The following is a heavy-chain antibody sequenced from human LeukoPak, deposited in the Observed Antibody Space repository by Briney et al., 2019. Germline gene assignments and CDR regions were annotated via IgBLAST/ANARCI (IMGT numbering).Heavy chain of an antibody. J-gene: IGHJ4*02. Sequence: SETLSLTCAVYGGSFSGYYWSWIRQPPGKGLEWIGEINHSGSTNYNPSLKSRVTISGDTSKNQFSLKLSSVTAADTAVYYCARHAESGYDRFDHWGQGTLVTVSS. CDR2: INHSGST. D-gene: IGHD5-12*01. CDR3: ARHAESGYDRFDH. CDR1: GGSFSGYY. V-gene: IGHV4-34*01.